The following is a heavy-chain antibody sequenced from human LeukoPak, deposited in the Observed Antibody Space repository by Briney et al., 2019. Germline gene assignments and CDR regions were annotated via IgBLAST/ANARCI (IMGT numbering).Heavy chain of an antibody. CDR2: IYYSGST. CDR1: GDSIRSSSYY. V-gene: IGHV4-39*07. Sequence: PSETLSLTCTVSGDSIRSSSYYWGWIRQPPGKGLEWFGSIYYSGSTYYNPSLKSRVTISVDTSKNQFSLKLSSVTAADTAVYYCARVKTGRFDYWGQGTLVTVSS. J-gene: IGHJ4*02. CDR3: ARVKTGRFDY.